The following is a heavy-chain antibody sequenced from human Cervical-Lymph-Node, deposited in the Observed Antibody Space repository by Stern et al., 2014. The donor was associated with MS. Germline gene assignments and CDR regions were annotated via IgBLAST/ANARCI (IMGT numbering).Heavy chain of an antibody. CDR1: GFTFSDSW. CDR3: ARRSSYGHFFDY. CDR2: IFPDDSDT. V-gene: IGHV5-51*01. J-gene: IGHJ4*02. D-gene: IGHD4-11*01. Sequence: MQLVQSGAEVKKSGESLKISCRGSGFTFSDSWIGWVRQLPGNGLAWVGIIFPDDSDTRHSPSFQGQVTISADKSITTAYLQWSTLKASDTAMYFCARRSSYGHFFDYWGQGTLLTVSS.